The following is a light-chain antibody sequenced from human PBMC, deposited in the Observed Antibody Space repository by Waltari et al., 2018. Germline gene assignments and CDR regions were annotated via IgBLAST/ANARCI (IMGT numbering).Light chain of an antibody. J-gene: IGKJ4*01. V-gene: IGKV1-5*03. CDR3: QQYNSYPLT. CDR1: QSISSW. Sequence: DIQMTQSPSTLSPSVGDRVTITCRASQSISSWFAWYQQKPGKAPKLLIYKASSLESGVPSRFSGSGSGTEFTLTISSLQPDDFATYYCQQYNSYPLTFGGGTKVEIK. CDR2: KAS.